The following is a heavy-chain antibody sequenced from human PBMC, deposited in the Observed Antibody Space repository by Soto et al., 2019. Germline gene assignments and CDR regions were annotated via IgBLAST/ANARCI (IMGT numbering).Heavy chain of an antibody. CDR2: IYYSGST. J-gene: IGHJ6*02. CDR3: ARAPIVVAKGYYYYGMDV. D-gene: IGHD3-22*01. Sequence: SETLSLTCTVSGGSISSGDYYWSWIRQPPGKGLEWIGYIYYSGSTYYNPSLKSRVTISVDTSKNQFSLKLSSVTAADTAVYYCARAPIVVAKGYYYYGMDVWGQGTTVTVSS. V-gene: IGHV4-30-4*01. CDR1: GGSISSGDYY.